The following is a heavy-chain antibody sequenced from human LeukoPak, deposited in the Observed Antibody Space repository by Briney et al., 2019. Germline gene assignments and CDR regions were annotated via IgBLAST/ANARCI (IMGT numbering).Heavy chain of an antibody. CDR3: ASCSATTVTNIGFDY. V-gene: IGHV4-61*02. D-gene: IGHD4-17*01. CDR1: GGSISSGSYY. Sequence: PSQTLSLTCTVSGGSISSGSYYWSWIRQPAGKGLEWIGRIYTSGSTNYNPSLKSRVTISVDTSKNQFSLKLSSVTAADTAVYYCASCSATTVTNIGFDYWGQGTLVTVSS. J-gene: IGHJ4*02. CDR2: IYTSGST.